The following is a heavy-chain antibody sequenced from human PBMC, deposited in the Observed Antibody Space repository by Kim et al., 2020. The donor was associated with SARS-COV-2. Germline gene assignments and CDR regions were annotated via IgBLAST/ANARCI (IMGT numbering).Heavy chain of an antibody. D-gene: IGHD2-2*02. CDR3: ARYTRDYYGMDV. V-gene: IGHV3-33*01. CDR1: GFTFSSYG. CDR2: IWYDGSNK. J-gene: IGHJ6*02. Sequence: GGSLRLSCAASGFTFSSYGMHWVRQAPGKGLEWVAVIWYDGSNKYYADSVKGRFTISRDNSKNTLYLQMNSLRAEDTAVYYCARYTRDYYGMDVWGQGTTVTVSS.